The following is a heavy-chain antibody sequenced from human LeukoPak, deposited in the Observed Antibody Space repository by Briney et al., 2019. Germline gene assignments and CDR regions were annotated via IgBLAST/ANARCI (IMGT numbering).Heavy chain of an antibody. V-gene: IGHV4-31*03. D-gene: IGHD3-10*01. CDR3: ARVDITALTRFDY. J-gene: IGHJ4*02. Sequence: PSQTLSLTCTVSGGSISSGGYYWSWIRQHPGKGLEWIGYIYYSGSTYYNPSHKSRVTISVDTSKNQFSLKLSSVTAADTAVYYCARVDITALTRFDYWGQGTLVTVSS. CDR1: GGSISSGGYY. CDR2: IYYSGST.